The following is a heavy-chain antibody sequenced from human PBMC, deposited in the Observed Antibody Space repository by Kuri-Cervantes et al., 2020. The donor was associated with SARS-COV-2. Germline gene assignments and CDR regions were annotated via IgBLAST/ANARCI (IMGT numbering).Heavy chain of an antibody. Sequence: GGSLRLSCAASGFTFSSYDMHWVRQATGKGLEWVSAIGTAGDTYYPGSVKGRFTISRENAKNSLYLQMNSLRDEDTAVYYCASGVYEEWELPGEDYWGQGTLVTVSS. D-gene: IGHD1-26*01. CDR3: ASGVYEEWELPGEDY. V-gene: IGHV3-13*04. J-gene: IGHJ4*02. CDR1: GFTFSSYD. CDR2: IGTAGDT.